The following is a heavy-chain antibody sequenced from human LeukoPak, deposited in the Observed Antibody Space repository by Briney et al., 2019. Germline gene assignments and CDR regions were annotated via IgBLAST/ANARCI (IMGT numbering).Heavy chain of an antibody. CDR3: VKDEGGVQLAY. J-gene: IGHJ4*02. Sequence: PGGSLRLSCAASGFTVSSNYMSWVRQAPGKGLEWVSIIYSGGSTFYADSVKGRFTISRDNSKNTLYLQMNSLRADDTAVYYCVKDEGGVQLAYWGQGTLVTVSS. CDR2: IYSGGST. V-gene: IGHV3-53*01. CDR1: GFTVSSNY. D-gene: IGHD1-1*01.